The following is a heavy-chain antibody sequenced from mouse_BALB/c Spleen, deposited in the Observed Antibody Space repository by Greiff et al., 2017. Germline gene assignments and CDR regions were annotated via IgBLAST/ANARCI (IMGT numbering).Heavy chain of an antibody. Sequence: VKLVESGPGLVAPSQSLSITCTVSGFSLTSYGVHWVRQPPGKGLEWLGVIWAGGSTNYNSALMSRLSISKDNSKSQVFLKMNSLQTDDTAMYYCAREDYYGSSVWFAYWGQGTLVTVSA. CDR2: IWAGGST. J-gene: IGHJ3*01. D-gene: IGHD1-1*01. V-gene: IGHV2-9*02. CDR3: AREDYYGSSVWFAY. CDR1: GFSLTSYG.